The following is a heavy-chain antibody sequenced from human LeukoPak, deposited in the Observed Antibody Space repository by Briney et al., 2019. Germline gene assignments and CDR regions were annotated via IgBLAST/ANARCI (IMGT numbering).Heavy chain of an antibody. J-gene: IGHJ5*02. D-gene: IGHD3-22*01. CDR1: GFTFSSYA. CDR3: AKDAHYYDSSGYYSGWFDP. Sequence: PGGSLRLSCAASGFTFSSYAMSWVRQAPGKGLEWVSAISGSGGSTYYADSVKGRFTISRDNSKNTLYLQMNSLRAEDTAVYYCAKDAHYYDSSGYYSGWFDPWGQGTLVTVSS. V-gene: IGHV3-23*01. CDR2: ISGSGGST.